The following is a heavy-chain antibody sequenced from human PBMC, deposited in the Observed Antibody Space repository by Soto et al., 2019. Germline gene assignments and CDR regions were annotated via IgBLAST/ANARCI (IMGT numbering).Heavy chain of an antibody. CDR3: ARLRVGATAYFDY. J-gene: IGHJ4*02. V-gene: IGHV4-39*01. CDR2: FYYSGST. D-gene: IGHD1-26*01. CDR1: GGSIRSSSYY. Sequence: QLQLQESVPGLVKPSETLSLTCTVSGGSIRSSSYYSGWIRQPPGKGLEWIGSFYYSGSTYYNPSLKSRVTISVDTSKNQFSLKLSSVTAADTAVDYCARLRVGATAYFDYWGQGTLVTVSS.